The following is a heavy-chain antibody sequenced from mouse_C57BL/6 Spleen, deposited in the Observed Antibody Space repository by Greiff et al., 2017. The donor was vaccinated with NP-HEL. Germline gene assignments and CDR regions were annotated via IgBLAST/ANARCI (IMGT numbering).Heavy chain of an antibody. V-gene: IGHV1-26*01. J-gene: IGHJ3*01. D-gene: IGHD3-2*02. CDR1: GYTFTDYY. CDR3: ATRQLRLRFAY. Sequence: VQLKQSGPELVKPGASVKISCKASGYTFTDYYMNWVKQSHGKSLEWIGDINPNNGGTSYNQKFKGKATLTVDKSSSTAYMELRSLTSEDSAVYYCATRQLRLRFAYWGQGTLVTVSA. CDR2: INPNNGGT.